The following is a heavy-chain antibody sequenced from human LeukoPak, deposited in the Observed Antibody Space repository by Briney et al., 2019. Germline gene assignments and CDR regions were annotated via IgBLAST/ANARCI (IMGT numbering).Heavy chain of an antibody. CDR1: GFSFSIHD. Sequence: PGGSLRLSCAASGFSFSIHDMTWVRQAPGKGLEWVSTISNSDNSTYYADSVKGRFTSSRDNSKNTLYLQMNSLRAEDTAVYSCARSFFQWNYGSCLDSWGQGTLVTVSS. CDR3: ARSFFQWNYGSCLDS. J-gene: IGHJ1*01. V-gene: IGHV3-23*01. CDR2: ISNSDNST. D-gene: IGHD1-7*01.